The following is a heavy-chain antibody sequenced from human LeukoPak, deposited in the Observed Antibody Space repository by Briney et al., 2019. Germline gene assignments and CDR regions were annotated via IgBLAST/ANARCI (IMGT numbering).Heavy chain of an antibody. CDR1: GYSFTSYW. CDR2: IYPGDSDT. CDR3: ARTSLGYCSSTSCYHFDY. V-gene: IGHV5-51*01. J-gene: IGHJ4*02. D-gene: IGHD2-2*01. Sequence: GESLKISCKGSGYSFTSYWIGWVRQMPGKGLEWMGIIYPGDSDTRYSPSSQGQVTISADKSISTAYLQWSSLKASDTAMYYCARTSLGYCSSTSCYHFDYWGQGTLVTVFS.